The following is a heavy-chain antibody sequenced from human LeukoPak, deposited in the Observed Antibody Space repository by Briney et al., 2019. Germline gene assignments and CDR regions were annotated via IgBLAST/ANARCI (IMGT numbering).Heavy chain of an antibody. J-gene: IGHJ4*02. CDR1: GFTFSSYW. V-gene: IGHV3-7*01. Sequence: PGGSLRLSCATSGFTFSSYWMSWVRQAPGKGLEWVATIKQDGSEKYYVDSVKGRFTISTDNAKNSLYLQMNSLRAEDTAVYYCARDPEGAITPENWGQGTLVTVSS. CDR2: IKQDGSEK. CDR3: ARDPEGAITPEN. D-gene: IGHD1-26*01.